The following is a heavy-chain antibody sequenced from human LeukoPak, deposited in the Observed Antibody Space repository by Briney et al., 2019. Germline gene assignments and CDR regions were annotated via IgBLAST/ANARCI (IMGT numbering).Heavy chain of an antibody. J-gene: IGHJ4*02. CDR3: ARGVMAARLYYFDY. D-gene: IGHD2-21*01. V-gene: IGHV3-23*01. Sequence: GGSLRLSCAASGFSFGSHPMNWVRQAPGKGLEWGSRITGSGDYTYYIDSVQGRFTISRDNSKNMLFLQMNSVRAEDTAVYYCARGVMAARLYYFDYWGRGILVTVSS. CDR2: ITGSGDYT. CDR1: GFSFGSHP.